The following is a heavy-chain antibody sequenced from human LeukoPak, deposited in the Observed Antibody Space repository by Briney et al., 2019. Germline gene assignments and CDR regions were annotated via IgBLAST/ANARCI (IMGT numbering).Heavy chain of an antibody. CDR2: INYSGST. V-gene: IGHV4-39*07. J-gene: IGHJ5*02. Sequence: NPSETLSLTCTVSGGSISSSSYYWGWIRQPPGKGLEWIGSINYSGSTYYNPSLKSRVTISVDTSKNQFSLKLSSVTAADTAVYYCARAVAGTSGWFDPWGQGTLVTVSS. CDR1: GGSISSSSYY. CDR3: ARAVAGTSGWFDP. D-gene: IGHD6-19*01.